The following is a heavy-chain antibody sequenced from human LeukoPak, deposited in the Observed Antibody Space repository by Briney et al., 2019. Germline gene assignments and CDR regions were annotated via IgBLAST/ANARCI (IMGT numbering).Heavy chain of an antibody. CDR3: ARQCCGSYYPMDV. J-gene: IGHJ6*03. Sequence: GESLKISCKGSGYSFTSYWIGWVRQMPGKGLEWMGIIWPADPDTRYSPSFQGQVTISADKSISTAYLQWSSLEASDTAIYYCARQCCGSYYPMDVWGKGTTVTVSS. D-gene: IGHD1-26*01. V-gene: IGHV5-51*01. CDR2: IWPADPDT. CDR1: GYSFTSYW.